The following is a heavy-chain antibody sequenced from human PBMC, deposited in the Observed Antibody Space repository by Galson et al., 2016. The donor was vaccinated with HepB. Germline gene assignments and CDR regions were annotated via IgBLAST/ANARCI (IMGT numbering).Heavy chain of an antibody. D-gene: IGHD5-18*01. CDR3: SRDRSFTADT. CDR1: EFIFRGYW. Sequence: SLRLSCAASEFIFRGYWMQWVRQAPGKGLMWVARINGDGRVTVYGDSVRGRLTISRDNAKNTLHLQMNSLRVEDTAVYYCSRDRSFTADTWGQGTLVTVSS. J-gene: IGHJ5*02. CDR2: INGDGRVT. V-gene: IGHV3-74*01.